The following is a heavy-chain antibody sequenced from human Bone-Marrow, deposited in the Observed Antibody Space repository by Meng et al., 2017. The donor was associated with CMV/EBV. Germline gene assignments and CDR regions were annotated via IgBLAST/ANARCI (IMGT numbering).Heavy chain of an antibody. CDR1: GFTFSGSA. Sequence: GGSLRLSCAASGFTFSGSAMHWVRQASGKGLEWVGRIRSKANSYATAYAASVKGRFTISRDDSKNTAYLQMNSLKTEDTAVYYCTRLSITIFGVVGGMDVWGQGTTVTVSS. V-gene: IGHV3-73*01. CDR2: IRSKANSYAT. CDR3: TRLSITIFGVVGGMDV. J-gene: IGHJ6*02. D-gene: IGHD3-3*01.